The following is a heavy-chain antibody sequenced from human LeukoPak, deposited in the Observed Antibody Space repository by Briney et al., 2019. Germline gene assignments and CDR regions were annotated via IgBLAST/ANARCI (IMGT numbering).Heavy chain of an antibody. J-gene: IGHJ4*02. D-gene: IGHD6-13*01. CDR2: IYYSGTT. CDR1: SGSISSSNYS. V-gene: IGHV4-39*01. Sequence: SETLSLTCTVSSGSISSSNYSWGWIRQPPGKGLEWIGSIYYSGTTYYNASLRSRVTISVDTSKNQFSLKLSSVTAADTAVYYCARHAKAGALSYFDYWGQGTLVTVSS. CDR3: ARHAKAGALSYFDY.